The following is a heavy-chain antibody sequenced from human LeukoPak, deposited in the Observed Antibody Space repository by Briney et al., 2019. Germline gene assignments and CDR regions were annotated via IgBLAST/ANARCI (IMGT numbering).Heavy chain of an antibody. J-gene: IGHJ4*02. Sequence: GGSLRLSCAASGFTFSSYAMSWVRQAPGKGLEWVSAISGSGGSTYYADSVKGRFTISRDNSKNTLYLQMNSLRAEDTAVYYCAKVEGYGDYTDPPWYFDYWGQGTLVTVSS. CDR2: ISGSGGST. V-gene: IGHV3-23*01. D-gene: IGHD4-17*01. CDR1: GFTFSSYA. CDR3: AKVEGYGDYTDPPWYFDY.